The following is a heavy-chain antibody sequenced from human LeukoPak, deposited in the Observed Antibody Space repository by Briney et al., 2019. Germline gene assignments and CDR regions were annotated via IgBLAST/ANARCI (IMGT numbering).Heavy chain of an antibody. Sequence: RASVKVSCKASRYTFTSYGISWVRQAPGQGLEWMGWISAYNGNTNYAQKLQGRVTMTTDTSTSTAYMELRSLRSDDTAVYYCARTIAVANDAFDIWGQGTMVTVSS. CDR1: RYTFTSYG. D-gene: IGHD6-19*01. CDR3: ARTIAVANDAFDI. CDR2: ISAYNGNT. J-gene: IGHJ3*02. V-gene: IGHV1-18*01.